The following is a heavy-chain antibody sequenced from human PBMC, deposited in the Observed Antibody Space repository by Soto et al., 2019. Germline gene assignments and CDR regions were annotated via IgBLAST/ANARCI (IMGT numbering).Heavy chain of an antibody. J-gene: IGHJ4*02. CDR2: ILYDGSDK. D-gene: IGHD3-10*01. Sequence: PWGYLPLTWASSVFTFSIYGMPLVRQAPGKGLEWVAGILYDGSDKYYADSVKGRFTISRENSKNTLYLQMNSPGSEGAAVYYGAKAGGAFGDFVHHWGQGTTVTVSS. CDR1: VFTFSIYG. V-gene: IGHV3-30*18. CDR3: AKAGGAFGDFVHH.